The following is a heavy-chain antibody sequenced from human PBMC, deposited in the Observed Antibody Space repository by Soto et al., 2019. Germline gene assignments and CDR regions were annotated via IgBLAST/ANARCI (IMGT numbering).Heavy chain of an antibody. CDR2: IHDSGST. D-gene: IGHD3-10*01. CDR3: ARGGRYGSGNYYDLLAP. V-gene: IGHV4-59*08. Sequence: SETLSLTCTVSGGSMRNYYWSWIRQPPGKGLEWIGYIHDSGSTNYNISLKSRVTTSLDMSRNQFSLKLSSVTAADTAVYYCARGGRYGSGNYYDLLAPWGQGTPVTVSS. CDR1: GGSMRNYY. J-gene: IGHJ5*02.